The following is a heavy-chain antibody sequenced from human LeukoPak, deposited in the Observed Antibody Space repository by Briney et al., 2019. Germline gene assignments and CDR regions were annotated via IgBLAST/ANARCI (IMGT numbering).Heavy chain of an antibody. CDR2: IHTSGST. Sequence: SETLSLTCAVYGGSFSGYYWSWIRQPPGKGLEWIGRIHTSGSTNYNPSLKSRVTMSVDTSKNQFSLKVTSVSAADTGVYYCARAPEFSSGWLLDCWGQGSLVTVSS. J-gene: IGHJ4*02. CDR1: GGSFSGYY. V-gene: IGHV4-59*10. CDR3: ARAPEFSSGWLLDC. D-gene: IGHD6-19*01.